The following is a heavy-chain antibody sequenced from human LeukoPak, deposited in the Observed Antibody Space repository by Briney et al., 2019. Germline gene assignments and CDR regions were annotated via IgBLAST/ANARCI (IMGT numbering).Heavy chain of an antibody. D-gene: IGHD5-24*01. CDR3: ARENGYKVFDY. CDR1: GFTVSSSY. CDR2: IYSGGYT. J-gene: IGHJ4*02. Sequence: GGSLRLSCAASGFTVSSSYMIWVRQAPGKGLEWVSVIYSGGYTYYADSVKGRFTISRDHSKNTLYLQMDSLRAEDTAVYYCARENGYKVFDYWGQGTLVTVSS. V-gene: IGHV3-53*01.